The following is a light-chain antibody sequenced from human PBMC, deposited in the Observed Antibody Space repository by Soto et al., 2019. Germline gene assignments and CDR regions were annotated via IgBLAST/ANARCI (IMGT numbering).Light chain of an antibody. CDR3: SSYTSSSTYV. J-gene: IGLJ1*01. CDR2: DVS. V-gene: IGLV2-18*02. Sequence: QSVLTQPPSVSGSPGQSVTISCTGXSSDVGSYNRVSWYQQPPGTAPKLMIYDVSNRPSGVPDRFSGSKSGNTASLTISGLQAEDEADYYCSSYTSSSTYVFGTGTKVTVL. CDR1: SSDVGSYNR.